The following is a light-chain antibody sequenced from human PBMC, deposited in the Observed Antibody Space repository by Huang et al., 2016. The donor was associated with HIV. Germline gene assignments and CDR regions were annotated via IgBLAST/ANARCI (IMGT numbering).Light chain of an antibody. Sequence: EIVLTQSPGTLSLSPGERATLSCRASQSVRSSSLAWYQQQPGQSPRLLIFGATKRATANPDRFRGSGSARDFTLTISRLAPEDFAVYYCQQYGSSPLTFGGGTKVEIK. CDR3: QQYGSSPLT. CDR1: QSVRSSS. J-gene: IGKJ4*01. V-gene: IGKV3-20*01. CDR2: GAT.